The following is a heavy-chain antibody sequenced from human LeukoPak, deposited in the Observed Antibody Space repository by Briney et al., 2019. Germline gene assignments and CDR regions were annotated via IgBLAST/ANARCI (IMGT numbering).Heavy chain of an antibody. CDR3: KAGLRY. CDR2: IRSKSNSHAT. Sequence: GGSLKLSCAASGFTSSDSAMHWVRRASGKGLEWVGRIRSKSNSHATAYAASVQGRFTISRDDSNNTMYLQMNSLKSEDTAIYYCKAGLRYWGQGTLVTVSP. V-gene: IGHV3-73*01. J-gene: IGHJ1*01. CDR1: GFTSSDSA.